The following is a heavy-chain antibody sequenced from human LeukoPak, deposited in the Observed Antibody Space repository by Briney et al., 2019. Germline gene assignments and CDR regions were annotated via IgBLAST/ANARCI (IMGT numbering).Heavy chain of an antibody. CDR1: GGSISSYY. D-gene: IGHD3-9*01. V-gene: IGHV4-59*01. CDR3: ARLEMTGYYAEY. J-gene: IGHJ4*02. CDR2: IYYSGST. Sequence: SETLSLTCTVSGGSISSYYWSWIRQPPGKGLEWIGYIYYSGSTNYNPSLKSRVTISVDTSKNQFSLKLSSVTAADTAVYYCARLEMTGYYAEYWGQGTLVTVSS.